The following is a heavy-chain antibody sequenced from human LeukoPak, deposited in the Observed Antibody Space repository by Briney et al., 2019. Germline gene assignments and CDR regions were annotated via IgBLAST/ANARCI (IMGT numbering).Heavy chain of an antibody. D-gene: IGHD6-19*01. Sequence: SETLSLTCAVYGGSFSGYYWSWIRQPPGKGLEWIGEINHSGSTNYNPSLKSRVTISVDTSKNQFSLKLTSVTAADTAVFYCARRSAVAVDYRGQGTLVTVSS. J-gene: IGHJ4*02. V-gene: IGHV4-34*01. CDR2: INHSGST. CDR1: GGSFSGYY. CDR3: ARRSAVAVDY.